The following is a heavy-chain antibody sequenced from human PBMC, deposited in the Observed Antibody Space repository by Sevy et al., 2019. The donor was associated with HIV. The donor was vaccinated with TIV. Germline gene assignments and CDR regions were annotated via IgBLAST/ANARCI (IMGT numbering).Heavy chain of an antibody. Sequence: GGSLRLSCAASGFTFRNYNMNWVRQAPGKGLEWVSSISSSSYIYYADPVKGRFTISRDNAKNSLYLQMNSLRAEDTAVYYCARDLSPQGIWNTYHSSGRYGMDVWGQGTTATVSS. CDR1: GFTFRNYN. D-gene: IGHD3-22*01. V-gene: IGHV3-21*01. CDR2: ISSSSYI. J-gene: IGHJ6*02. CDR3: ARDLSPQGIWNTYHSSGRYGMDV.